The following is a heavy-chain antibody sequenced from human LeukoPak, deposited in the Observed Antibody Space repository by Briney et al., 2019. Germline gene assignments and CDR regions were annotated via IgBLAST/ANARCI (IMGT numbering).Heavy chain of an antibody. CDR3: ARDGDGYGMDV. D-gene: IGHD5-24*01. Sequence: SETLSLTCTVSGGAISSGDYYWSWIRQPPGKGLEWIGYIYYSGSTYYNPSLKSRVTISVDTSKNQFSLKLSSVTAADTAVYYCARDGDGYGMDVWGQGTTVTVSS. CDR1: GGAISSGDYY. CDR2: IYYSGST. J-gene: IGHJ6*02. V-gene: IGHV4-30-4*01.